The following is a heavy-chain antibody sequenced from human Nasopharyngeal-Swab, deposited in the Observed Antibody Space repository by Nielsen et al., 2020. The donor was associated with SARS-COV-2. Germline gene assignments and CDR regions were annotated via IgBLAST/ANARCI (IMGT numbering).Heavy chain of an antibody. Sequence: ASVNVSCKTSGYTFTDYYIHWLRQVHGQGLEWVGCINPDSGDTQYAQKFQGRVTVTSDRSRSTAYIDLSRLRSDDTAVYYCARGYYDNYDSDYWGQGTLVTVSS. V-gene: IGHV1-2*02. D-gene: IGHD3-22*01. J-gene: IGHJ4*02. CDR3: ARGYYDNYDSDY. CDR1: GYTFTDYY. CDR2: INPDSGDT.